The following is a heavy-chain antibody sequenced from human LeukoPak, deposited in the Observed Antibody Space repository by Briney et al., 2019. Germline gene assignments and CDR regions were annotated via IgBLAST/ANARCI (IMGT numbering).Heavy chain of an antibody. V-gene: IGHV1-69*05. CDR1: GGTISSYA. CDR3: AGGIAAAGTDY. CDR2: IIPIFGTA. Sequence: ASVKVSCKASGGTISSYAISWVRQAPGQGLEWMGRIIPIFGTANYAQKFQGRVTITTDESTSTAYMELSSLRSEDTAVYYCAGGIAAAGTDYWGQGTLVTVSS. D-gene: IGHD6-13*01. J-gene: IGHJ4*02.